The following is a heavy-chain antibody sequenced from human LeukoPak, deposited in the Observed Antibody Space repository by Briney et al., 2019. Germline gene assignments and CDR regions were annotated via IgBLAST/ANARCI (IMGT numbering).Heavy chain of an antibody. CDR3: ARDMRSGWKFDY. V-gene: IGHV3-74*01. CDR1: GFTFSSYW. J-gene: IGHJ4*02. D-gene: IGHD6-25*01. Sequence: PGGSLRLSCAASGFTFSSYWMHWVRQAPGKGLVWVSRINSDGSSTSYADSVKGRFTISRDNAKNSMYLQMNSLRAEDTAVYYCARDMRSGWKFDYWGQGTLVTVSS. CDR2: INSDGSST.